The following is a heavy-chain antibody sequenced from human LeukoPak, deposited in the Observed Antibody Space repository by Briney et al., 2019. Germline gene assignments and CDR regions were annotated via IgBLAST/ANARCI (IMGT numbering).Heavy chain of an antibody. J-gene: IGHJ4*02. Sequence: SETLSLTCAVYGGSFSGYYWSWIRQPPGTGLEWIGEINHSGSTNYNPSLKSRVTISVDTSKNQFSLKLSSVTAADTAVYYCARARGYSYGYQGGKRANRPYYFDYWGQGTLVTVSS. V-gene: IGHV4-34*01. D-gene: IGHD5-18*01. CDR1: GGSFSGYY. CDR3: ARARGYSYGYQGGKRANRPYYFDY. CDR2: INHSGST.